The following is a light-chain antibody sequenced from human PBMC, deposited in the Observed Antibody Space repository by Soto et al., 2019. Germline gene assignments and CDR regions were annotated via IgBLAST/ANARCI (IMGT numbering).Light chain of an antibody. V-gene: IGKV3-20*01. CDR3: QQYGSSPRG. Sequence: EIVLTQSPGTLSSSPGERATLSCRASQSVSSSYLAWYQQKPGQAPSLLIYAASSRATGIPDRFSGSGSGTDFTLTISRLEPEDFAVYYCQQYGSSPRGFGGGTKVDIK. CDR2: AAS. CDR1: QSVSSSY. J-gene: IGKJ4*01.